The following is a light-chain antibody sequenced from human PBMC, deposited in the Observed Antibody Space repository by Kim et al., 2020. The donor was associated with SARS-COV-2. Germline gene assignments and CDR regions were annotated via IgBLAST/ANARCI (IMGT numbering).Light chain of an antibody. Sequence: DIVMTQSPDSLAVSLGERATINCKSSQSVLYSSNNKNFLAWYQQKPGQPPKVLIYWASTRESGVPDRFSGSGSATDFTLTISSLQAEDVAVYFCQQYFSSPYTFGQVTKPEI. V-gene: IGKV4-1*01. CDR3: QQYFSSPYT. J-gene: IGKJ2*01. CDR2: WAS. CDR1: QSVLYSSNNKNF.